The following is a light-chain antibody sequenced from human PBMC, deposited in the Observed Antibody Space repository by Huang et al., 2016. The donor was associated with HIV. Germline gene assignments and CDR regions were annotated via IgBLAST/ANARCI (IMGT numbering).Light chain of an antibody. CDR2: DAS. V-gene: IGKV3-15*01. Sequence: EIDVTQSPATLSASPGERVTLPCRASQSVGSNLAWYQHKPGQTPRLVIYDASTRAAGIPARFTGSGAGTDFTLTIRSLQSEDFAVYYCQQYNTWPPGAFGQGTRVDIK. CDR1: QSVGSN. J-gene: IGKJ1*01. CDR3: QQYNTWPPGA.